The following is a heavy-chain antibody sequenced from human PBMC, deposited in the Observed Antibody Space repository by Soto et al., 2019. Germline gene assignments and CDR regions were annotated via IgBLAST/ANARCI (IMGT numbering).Heavy chain of an antibody. J-gene: IGHJ4*02. CDR1: GFTVSSNY. CDR2: VFSGGDT. D-gene: IGHD1-1*01. V-gene: IGHV3-66*01. CDR3: ATHRNWSFDY. Sequence: EVQLVESGGGLVQPGGSLRLSCAASGFTVSSNYMSWVRQAPGKGLEWVSVVFSGGDTYYADSVKGRFTISKDNSKNTLYLQMNSLRVEDTAVYYCATHRNWSFDYWGQGTLVTVSS.